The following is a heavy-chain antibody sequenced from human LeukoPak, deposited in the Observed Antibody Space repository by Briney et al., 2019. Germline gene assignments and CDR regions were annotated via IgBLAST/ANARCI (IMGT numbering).Heavy chain of an antibody. CDR1: GYTFTGYY. CDR3: ARDGYYYYMDV. V-gene: IGHV1-2*02. Sequence: VASVKVSCNASGYTFTGYYMHWVRQAPGQGLEWIGWINPNRGGTNYAQKFQGRVTMTRDTSISTAYMELSRLRSDDTAVYYCARDGYYYYMDVWGKGTTVTVSS. CDR2: INPNRGGT. J-gene: IGHJ6*03.